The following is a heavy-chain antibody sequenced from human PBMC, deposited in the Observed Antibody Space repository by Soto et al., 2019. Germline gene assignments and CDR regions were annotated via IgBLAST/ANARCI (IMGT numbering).Heavy chain of an antibody. CDR2: ISWNSGSI. Sequence: VQLVESGGGLVQPGRSLRLSCAASGFTFDDYAMHWVRQAPGKGLEWVSGISWNSGSIGYADSVKGRFTISRDNAKNSLYLQMNSLRAEDTALYYCAKDMRWELLMSPFDYWGQGTLVTVSS. J-gene: IGHJ4*02. V-gene: IGHV3-9*01. D-gene: IGHD1-26*01. CDR3: AKDMRWELLMSPFDY. CDR1: GFTFDDYA.